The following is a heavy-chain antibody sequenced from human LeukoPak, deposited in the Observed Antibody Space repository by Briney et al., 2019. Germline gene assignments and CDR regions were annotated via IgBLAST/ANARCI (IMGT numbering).Heavy chain of an antibody. V-gene: IGHV1-8*01. CDR3: ARKGKILTGFNWFDP. Sequence: ASVKVSCKASGYTFTSYDINWVRQATGRGLEWMGWMNPNSGNTGYAQKFQGRVTMTRNTSISTAYMELSSLRSEDTAVYYCARKGKILTGFNWFDPWGQGTLVTVSS. CDR2: MNPNSGNT. CDR1: GYTFTSYD. J-gene: IGHJ5*02. D-gene: IGHD3-9*01.